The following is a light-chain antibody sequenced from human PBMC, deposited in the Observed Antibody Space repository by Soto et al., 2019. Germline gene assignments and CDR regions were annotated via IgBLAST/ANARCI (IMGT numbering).Light chain of an antibody. CDR3: QQRSNWPIT. CDR1: QSVKSSY. Sequence: FVLTQSPGTLSLSPGERATLPFRASQSVKSSYLAWYQHKPGQAPRLLICGTSSRATGIPDRFSGSGSGTDFTLTISRLEPEDFAVYYCQQRSNWPITFGQGTRLEIK. J-gene: IGKJ5*01. V-gene: IGKV3D-20*02. CDR2: GTS.